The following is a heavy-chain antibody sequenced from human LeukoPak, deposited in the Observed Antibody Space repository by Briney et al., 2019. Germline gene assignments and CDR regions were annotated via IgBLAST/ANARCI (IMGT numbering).Heavy chain of an antibody. J-gene: IGHJ4*02. CDR3: ARDRPGEWELPRPFDY. CDR2: FDPEDGET. D-gene: IGHD1-26*01. CDR1: GYTLTELS. V-gene: IGHV1-24*01. Sequence: ASVKVSCKVSGYTLTELSMHWVRQAPGKGLEGMGGFDPEDGETIYAQKFQGRVTMTEDTSTDTAYMELSSLRAEDTAVYYCARDRPGEWELPRPFDYWGQGTLVTVSS.